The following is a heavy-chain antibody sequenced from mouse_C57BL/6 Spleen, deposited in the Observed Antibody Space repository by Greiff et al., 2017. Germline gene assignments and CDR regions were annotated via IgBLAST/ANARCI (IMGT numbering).Heavy chain of an antibody. CDR2: INPNNGGT. CDR3: ARGEYDYYFDY. J-gene: IGHJ2*01. D-gene: IGHD2-4*01. Sequence: EVQLQQSGPELVKPGASVKISCKASGYTFTDYYMNWVKQSHGKSLEWIGDINPNNGGTSYNQKFKGKATWTVDKSSSTAYMELRSLTSEDSAVYYCARGEYDYYFDYWGQGTTLTVSS. CDR1: GYTFTDYY. V-gene: IGHV1-26*01.